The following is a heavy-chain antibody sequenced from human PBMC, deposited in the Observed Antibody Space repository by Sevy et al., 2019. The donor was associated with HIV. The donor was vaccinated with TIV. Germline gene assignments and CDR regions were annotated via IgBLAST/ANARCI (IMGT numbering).Heavy chain of an antibody. CDR1: GFTFSSYA. CDR3: ARSRYDYVWGSYPSGY. Sequence: GGSLRLSCAASGFTFSSYAMSWVRQAPGKRLEWVSAISGSGGSTYYADSVKGRFTISRDNSKNTLYLQMNSLRAEDTAVYYCARSRYDYVWGSYPSGYWGQGTLVTVSS. J-gene: IGHJ4*02. D-gene: IGHD3-16*02. CDR2: ISGSGGST. V-gene: IGHV3-23*01.